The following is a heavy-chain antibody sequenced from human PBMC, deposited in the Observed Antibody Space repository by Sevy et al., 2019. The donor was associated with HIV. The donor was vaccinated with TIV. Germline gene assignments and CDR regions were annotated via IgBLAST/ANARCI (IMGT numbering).Heavy chain of an antibody. Sequence: GGSLRLSCEASGFTFSKYNMSWVRQAPGKGLEWVSTFSFGCGRINYADSVKGRFTISREDSKNTQYLQMNSLRAEDTAVYYCAREGCTKPHDYWGQGTLVTVSS. J-gene: IGHJ4*02. V-gene: IGHV3-23*01. D-gene: IGHD2-8*01. CDR1: GFTFSKYN. CDR3: AREGCTKPHDY. CDR2: FSFGCGRI.